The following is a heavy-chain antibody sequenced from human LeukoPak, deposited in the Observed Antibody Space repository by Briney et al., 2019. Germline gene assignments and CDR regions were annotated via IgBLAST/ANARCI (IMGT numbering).Heavy chain of an antibody. CDR3: AKTRWYSSGWSGETDY. D-gene: IGHD6-19*01. J-gene: IGHJ4*02. V-gene: IGHV4-39*07. Sequence: SETLSLTCTVSGGSISSSSYYWGWIRQPPGKGLEWIGSIYYSGSTYYNPSLKSRVTISVDTSKNQFSLKLSSVTAADTAVYYCAKTRWYSSGWSGETDYWGQGTLVTVSS. CDR1: GGSISSSSYY. CDR2: IYYSGST.